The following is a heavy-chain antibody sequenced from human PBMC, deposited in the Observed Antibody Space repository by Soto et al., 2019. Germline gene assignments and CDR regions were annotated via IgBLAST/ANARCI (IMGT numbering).Heavy chain of an antibody. CDR2: IIPIFGTA. V-gene: IGHV1-69*06. D-gene: IGHD6-6*01. CDR3: ARDPIAARPLYNWFDP. J-gene: IGHJ5*02. CDR1: GGTFSSYA. Sequence: SVKVSCKASGGTFSSYAISWVRQAPGQGLEWMGGIIPIFGTANYAQKFQGRVTVTADKSTSTAYMELSSLRSEDTAVYYCARDPIAARPLYNWFDPWGQGTLVTVSS.